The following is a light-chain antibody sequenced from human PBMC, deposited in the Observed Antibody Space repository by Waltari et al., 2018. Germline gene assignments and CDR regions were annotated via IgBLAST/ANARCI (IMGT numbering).Light chain of an antibody. V-gene: IGLV1-44*01. Sequence: QSVLTQPPSASGTPGQRVSISCSGSNYNIGTNTVNWYQQLPGTAPKLLIYSNNNRPSGVPDRFSGSKSGTSASLSISGLQSGDEAEYYCAAWDDSLNGPVFGAGTKLTVL. CDR2: SNN. CDR3: AAWDDSLNGPV. J-gene: IGLJ3*02. CDR1: NYNIGTNT.